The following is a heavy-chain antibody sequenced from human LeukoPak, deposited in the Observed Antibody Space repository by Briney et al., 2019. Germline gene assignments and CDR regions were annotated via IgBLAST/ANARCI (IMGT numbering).Heavy chain of an antibody. J-gene: IGHJ4*02. Sequence: GGSLRLSCAASGFTFDDYAMHWVRQAPGKGLEWVSGISWNSGSIGYADSVKGRFTISRDNAKNSLYLQMNSLSAEDMALYYCAKGYSSSWYGLPHPYYFDYWGQGTLVTVSS. V-gene: IGHV3-9*03. CDR2: ISWNSGSI. CDR3: AKGYSSSWYGLPHPYYFDY. CDR1: GFTFDDYA. D-gene: IGHD6-13*01.